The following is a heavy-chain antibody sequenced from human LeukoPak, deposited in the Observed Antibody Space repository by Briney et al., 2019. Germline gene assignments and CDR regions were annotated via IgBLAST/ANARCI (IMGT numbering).Heavy chain of an antibody. J-gene: IGHJ4*02. CDR2: INPNSGGT. Sequence: ASVKVSCKASGYIFTGYYMHWVRQAPGQGLEWMGWINPNSGGTNSAQKLQGRVTMTTDTSTSTAYMELRSLRSDDTAVYYCAISSIAALGPDYWGQETLVTVSS. CDR3: AISSIAALGPDY. D-gene: IGHD6-6*01. CDR1: GYIFTGYY. V-gene: IGHV1-2*02.